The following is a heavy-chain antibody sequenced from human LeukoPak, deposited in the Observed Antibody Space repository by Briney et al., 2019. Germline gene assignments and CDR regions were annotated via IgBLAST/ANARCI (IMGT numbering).Heavy chain of an antibody. CDR1: GYTFSDYF. J-gene: IGHJ4*02. CDR2: INPYSGLT. V-gene: IGHV1-2*02. CDR3: ARIGFRAYYYDSSGYPFDY. Sequence: ASVKVSCKSSGYTFSDYFIHWVRQAPGQGPEWLGWINPYSGLTTYGQQFRGRVTLTRDTSISTAYMDLSSLRAEDTAVYYCARIGFRAYYYDSSGYPFDYWGQGTLVTVSS. D-gene: IGHD3-22*01.